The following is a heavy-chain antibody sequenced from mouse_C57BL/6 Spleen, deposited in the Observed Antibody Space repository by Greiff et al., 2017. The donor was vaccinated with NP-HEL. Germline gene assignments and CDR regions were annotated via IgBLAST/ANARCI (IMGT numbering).Heavy chain of an antibody. J-gene: IGHJ4*01. CDR1: GFTFSDYG. D-gene: IGHD1-1*01. V-gene: IGHV5-17*01. CDR2: ISSGSSTI. Sequence: EVQRVESGGGLVKPGGSLKLSCAASGFTFSDYGMHWVRQAPEKGLEWVAYISSGSSTIYYADTVKGRFTISRDNAKNTLFLQMTSLRSEDTAMYYCARRHYYGSSYLYYYAMDYWGQGTSVTVSS. CDR3: ARRHYYGSSYLYYYAMDY.